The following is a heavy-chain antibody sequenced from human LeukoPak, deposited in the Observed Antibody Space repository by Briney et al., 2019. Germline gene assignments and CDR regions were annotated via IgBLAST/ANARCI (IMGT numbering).Heavy chain of an antibody. V-gene: IGHV3-30*18. CDR3: AKVDSSGYGSFDY. J-gene: IGHJ4*02. CDR2: ISYDGSNK. CDR1: GFTFSSYG. Sequence: GGSLRLSCAASGFTFSSYGMHWVRQAPGKGLEWVAVISYDGSNKYYADSVKGRFTISRDNSKNTLYLQMNSLRAEDTAVYYCAKVDSSGYGSFDYWGQGTLVTVSS. D-gene: IGHD3-22*01.